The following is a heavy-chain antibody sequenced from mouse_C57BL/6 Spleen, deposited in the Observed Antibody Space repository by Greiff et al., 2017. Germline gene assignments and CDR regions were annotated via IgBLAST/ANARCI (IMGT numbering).Heavy chain of an antibody. D-gene: IGHD2-4*01. CDR2: IDPGDGDT. CDR1: GYAFSSSW. Sequence: QVQLQQSGPELVKPGASVKISCTASGYAFSSSWMNWVKQRPGQGLEWIGRIDPGDGDTNYTGKFKGKATLTADKSSSTAYMQLSSLTSEDCAIYFCARAIYYDCGRYYYGYWGQGTTLTVSA. V-gene: IGHV1-82*01. J-gene: IGHJ2*01. CDR3: ARAIYYDCGRYYYGY.